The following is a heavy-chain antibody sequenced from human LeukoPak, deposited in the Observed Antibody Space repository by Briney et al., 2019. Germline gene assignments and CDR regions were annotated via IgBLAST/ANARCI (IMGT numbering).Heavy chain of an antibody. V-gene: IGHV3-23*01. CDR2: ISGRGDST. J-gene: IGHJ4*02. CDR3: AKGPRPDMTVAHTLEY. Sequence: GGALRLSCAASGFTFNNYAMSWVRQAPGRGLEWLSTISGRGDSTYDADSVKGRFAFSRDNYNNSLYLQINSLRAEDTAVYYCAKGPRPDMTVAHTLEYWGQGTLVTVSS. D-gene: IGHD6-19*01. CDR1: GFTFNNYA.